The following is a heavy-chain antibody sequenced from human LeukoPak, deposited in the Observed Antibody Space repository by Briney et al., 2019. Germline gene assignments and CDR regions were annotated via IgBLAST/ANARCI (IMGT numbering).Heavy chain of an antibody. J-gene: IGHJ4*02. CDR3: ARQRDYGDDTYSRFFDS. D-gene: IGHD4-17*01. CDR1: GYSFTTYW. V-gene: IGHV5-51*01. CDR2: VYPGDSDI. Sequence: GESLKISCQASGYSFTTYWIAWVRQLPGKGLEWMGRVYPGDSDITYSPSFQGQVTISADRSINTAYLQWSSLKASDSAMYYCARQRDYGDDTYSRFFDSWGQGSLVTVSS.